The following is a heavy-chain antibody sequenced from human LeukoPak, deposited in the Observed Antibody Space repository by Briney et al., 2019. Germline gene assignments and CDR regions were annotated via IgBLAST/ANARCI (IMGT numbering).Heavy chain of an antibody. V-gene: IGHV3-74*01. D-gene: IGHD3-22*01. J-gene: IGHJ4*02. CDR2: INSDGSNT. Sequence: GGSLRLSCAASGFTFSSYWMHWVRQAPGKGLVWVSRINSDGSNTDYGGSMKGRFTISRDNAKNTLYLQMNSLRAEDTAVYYCAKEGNDSSGYYYGYFDYWGQGTLVTVSS. CDR1: GFTFSSYW. CDR3: AKEGNDSSGYYYGYFDY.